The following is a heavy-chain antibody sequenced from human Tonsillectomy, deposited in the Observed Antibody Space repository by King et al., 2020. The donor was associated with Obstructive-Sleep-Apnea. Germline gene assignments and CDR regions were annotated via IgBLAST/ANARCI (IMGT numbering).Heavy chain of an antibody. CDR2: IYYSGST. D-gene: IGHD7-27*01. J-gene: IGHJ4*02. CDR3: ARWDARSRHWGY. Sequence: QLQESGPGLVKPSETLSLTCTISGGSISSYYWSWIRQPPGKGLEWIGYIYYSGSTNYNPSLKSRVTISVDTSKNQFSLKLSSVTAADTAVYYCARWDARSRHWGYWGQGTLVTVSS. V-gene: IGHV4-59*01. CDR1: GGSISSYY.